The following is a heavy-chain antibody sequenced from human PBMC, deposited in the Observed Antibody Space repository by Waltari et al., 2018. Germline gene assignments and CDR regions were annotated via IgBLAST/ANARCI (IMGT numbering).Heavy chain of an antibody. CDR2: ISDDGSKT. J-gene: IGHJ4*02. CDR1: GVHFAKYA. CDR3: ARDFYFYDDSGFFSLVD. V-gene: IGHV3-30*04. D-gene: IGHD3-9*01. Sequence: QMKLVESGGGEVQPGRSPSLSCVGSGVHFAKYAIHWVRQAPGKGLGWVAVISDDGSKTYYIDSVKGRFTLTRDNSKRTLYLQINSLRPEDAATYYCARDFYFYDDSGFFSLVDWGQGTLVTVSS.